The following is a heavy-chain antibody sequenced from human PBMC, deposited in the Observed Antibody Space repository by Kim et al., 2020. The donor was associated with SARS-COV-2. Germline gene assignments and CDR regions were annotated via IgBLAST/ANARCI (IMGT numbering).Heavy chain of an antibody. CDR2: INHSGST. CDR1: GGSFSGYY. CDR3: ARGGWAAVAATPYYFDY. V-gene: IGHV4-34*01. D-gene: IGHD6-19*01. J-gene: IGHJ4*02. Sequence: SETLSLTCAVYGGSFSGYYWSWIRQPPGKGLEWIGEINHSGSTNYNPSLKSRVTISVDTSKNQFSLKLSSVTAADTAVYYCARGGWAAVAATPYYFDYWGQGTLVTVSS.